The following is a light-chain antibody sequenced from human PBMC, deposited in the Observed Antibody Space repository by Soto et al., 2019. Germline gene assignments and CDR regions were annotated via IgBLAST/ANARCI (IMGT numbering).Light chain of an antibody. J-gene: IGKJ5*01. Sequence: DIVMSQTPLSLSVTPGQPASISCWSSQSLLSSGGETYLFWYLQRPGQSPQLLIYEVSNRISAVPDRFSGRGSGTDFTLKISRVEAEDAGVYYCMQSTQLPLTFGQGTRLEVK. CDR2: EVS. CDR3: MQSTQLPLT. V-gene: IGKV2D-29*02. CDR1: QSLLSSGGETY.